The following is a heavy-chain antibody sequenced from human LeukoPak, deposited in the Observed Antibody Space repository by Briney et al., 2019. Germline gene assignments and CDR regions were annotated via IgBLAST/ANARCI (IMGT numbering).Heavy chain of an antibody. J-gene: IGHJ4*02. D-gene: IGHD2-15*01. Sequence: GESLKISCMGSGYSFTSDCIAWVRQMPGKGLELMGIIYPGDSDTRYSPSFQGQVTISADKSITTAYLQWSSLKASDTAMYYCARRDTRWYFFDYWGQGTLVTVSS. CDR1: GYSFTSDC. CDR3: ARRDTRWYFFDY. CDR2: IYPGDSDT. V-gene: IGHV5-51*01.